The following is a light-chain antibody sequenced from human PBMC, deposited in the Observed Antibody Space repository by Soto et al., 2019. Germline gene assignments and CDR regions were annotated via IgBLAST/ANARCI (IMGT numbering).Light chain of an antibody. Sequence: TQSPSTLSVSPGAGATLSCRASQSVGSNLAWYQQKPGQTPRVLIYGASTRAIGIPARFSGSGFGTEFTLTISSLQSEDFVVYYCQQYSNWHLLSFSGGTKVDIK. CDR3: QQYSNWHLLS. CDR1: QSVGSN. CDR2: GAS. V-gene: IGKV3-15*01. J-gene: IGKJ4*01.